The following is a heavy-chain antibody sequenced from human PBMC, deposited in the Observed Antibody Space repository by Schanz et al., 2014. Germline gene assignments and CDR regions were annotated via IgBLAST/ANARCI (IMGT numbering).Heavy chain of an antibody. J-gene: IGHJ4*02. V-gene: IGHV1-69*02. CDR2: IIPILGIA. CDR3: ARGRGFYDY. Sequence: QVQLVQSGAEVKKPGSSVKVSCKASGGTFSSYSISWVRQAPGQGLEWMGRIIPILGIATYAQKFQGRLTITADKSTSTAYMELSSLRSEDTAMYYCARGRGFYDYWGQGTLVTVSS. CDR1: GGTFSSYS. D-gene: IGHD3-10*01.